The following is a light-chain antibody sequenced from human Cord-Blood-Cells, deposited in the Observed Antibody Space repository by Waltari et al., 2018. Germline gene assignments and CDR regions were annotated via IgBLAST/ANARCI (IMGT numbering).Light chain of an antibody. CDR2: AAS. Sequence: DIQMTQSPSSLSASVGDRVTITCRASQSISSYLNWYQQKPGKAPKLLIYAASSLQSGVPSRFSGSGSGTDFTLTISSLQPEDFATYYYLGQSYSILWTFGQGTKVEIK. V-gene: IGKV1-39*01. J-gene: IGKJ1*01. CDR1: QSISSY. CDR3: LGQSYSILWT.